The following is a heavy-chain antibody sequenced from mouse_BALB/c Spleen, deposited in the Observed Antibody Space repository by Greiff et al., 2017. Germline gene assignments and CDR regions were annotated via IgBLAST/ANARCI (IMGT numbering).Heavy chain of an antibody. CDR2: ISSGGSYT. J-gene: IGHJ4*01. CDR1: GFTFSSYT. D-gene: IGHD1-2*01. Sequence: DVKLVESGGGLVKPGGSLKLSCAASGFTFSSYTMSWVRQTPEKRLEWVATISSGGSYTYYPDSVKGRFTISRDNAKNTLYLQMSSLKSEDTAMYYCTRGPLYYWGQGTSVTVSS. CDR3: TRGPLYY. V-gene: IGHV5-6-4*01.